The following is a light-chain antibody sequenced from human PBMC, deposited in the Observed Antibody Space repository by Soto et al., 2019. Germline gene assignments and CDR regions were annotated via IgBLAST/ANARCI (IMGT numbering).Light chain of an antibody. CDR2: AAS. J-gene: IGKJ3*01. CDR3: QQSYSTPFT. Sequence: DIQMTQSPSSLPASVGDRVTITCRAGQSISSNLNWYQQRPGKAPELLIFAASSLQSGVPSRFSGSGSGTDFTLTISSLTPADFATYYCQQSYSTPFTFGPGTRVDLK. CDR1: QSISSN. V-gene: IGKV1-39*01.